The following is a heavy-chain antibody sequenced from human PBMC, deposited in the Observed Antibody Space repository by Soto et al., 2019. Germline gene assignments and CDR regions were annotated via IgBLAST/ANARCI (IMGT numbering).Heavy chain of an antibody. CDR1: GGCRNSNSYF. CDR3: ARHYSSGSRNWFDP. V-gene: IGHV4-39*01. CDR2: IYYSGST. D-gene: IGHD6-19*01. Sequence: PSGAVSGKCVDSGGCRNSNSYFWGWVRQPPGKGLEWIGSIYYSGSTYYNPSLRSRVTISVDTSKNQFSLKLSSVTAADTAVFYCARHYSSGSRNWFDPWGQGTLVTVSS. J-gene: IGHJ5*02.